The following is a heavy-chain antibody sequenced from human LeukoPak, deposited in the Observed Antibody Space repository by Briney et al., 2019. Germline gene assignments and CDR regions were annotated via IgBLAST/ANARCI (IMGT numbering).Heavy chain of an antibody. CDR1: GGSLIPYY. D-gene: IGHD1-26*01. CDR2: IYHSGTT. J-gene: IGHJ4*02. Sequence: SETLSLTCTVSGGSLIPYYWSWIRQPPGKGLEWIGYIYHSGTTNYSPPLKGRATLSVDTSKNQISLRLSSVTAADTAVYFCAGVDSGPYYMPFDSWGQGPLVPASS. V-gene: IGHV4-59*01. CDR3: AGVDSGPYYMPFDS.